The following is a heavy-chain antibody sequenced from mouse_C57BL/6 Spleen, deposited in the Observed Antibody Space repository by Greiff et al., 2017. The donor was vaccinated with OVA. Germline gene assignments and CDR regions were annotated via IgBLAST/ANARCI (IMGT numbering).Heavy chain of an antibody. CDR3: ARGDYGKGYFDV. V-gene: IGHV5-16*01. D-gene: IGHD1-1*01. CDR2: INYDGSST. CDR1: GFTFSDYY. J-gene: IGHJ1*03. Sequence: EVKLVESEGGLVQPGSSMKLSCTASGFTFSDYYMAWVRQVPEKGLEWVATINYDGSSTYYLDSLKSRFIISRDNAKNILYLQMSSLKSEDTATYYCARGDYGKGYFDVWGTGTTVTVSS.